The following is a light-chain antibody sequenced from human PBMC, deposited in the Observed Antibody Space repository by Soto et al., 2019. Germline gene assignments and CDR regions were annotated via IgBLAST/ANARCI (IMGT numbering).Light chain of an antibody. Sequence: DIQMTQSPSSVSASVGDRVSITCRASQGISNWLAWYQQKPGRAPKLLIYTGSSLQSGVPSRFSGTGSGTHFTLTISSLQPEDVATYYCQQANSFPLTFGGGTKVEIK. CDR3: QQANSFPLT. CDR2: TGS. J-gene: IGKJ4*01. V-gene: IGKV1-12*01. CDR1: QGISNW.